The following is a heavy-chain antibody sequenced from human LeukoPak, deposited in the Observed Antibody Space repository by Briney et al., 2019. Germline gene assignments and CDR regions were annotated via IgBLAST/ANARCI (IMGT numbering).Heavy chain of an antibody. Sequence: GGSLRLSCAASGFTFSSYSMNWVRQAPGKGLEWVSSISSSSSYIYYADSVKGRFTISRDNAKNSLYPQMNSLRAEDTAVYYCARGGWLGHFDYWGQGTLVTVSS. CDR2: ISSSSSYI. CDR1: GFTFSSYS. D-gene: IGHD6-19*01. CDR3: ARGGWLGHFDY. J-gene: IGHJ4*02. V-gene: IGHV3-21*01.